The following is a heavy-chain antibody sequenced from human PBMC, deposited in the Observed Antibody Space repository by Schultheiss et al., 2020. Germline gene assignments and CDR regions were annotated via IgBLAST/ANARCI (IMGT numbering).Heavy chain of an antibody. CDR3: ARESSGYYNWFDP. D-gene: IGHD3-22*01. Sequence: SQTLSLTCTVSGGSISSGGYYWSWIRQHPGKGLEWIGEINHSGSTNYNPSLKSRVTISVDRSKNQFSLKLSSVTAADTAVYYCARESSGYYNWFDPWGQGTLVTVSS. V-gene: IGHV4-30-2*01. CDR2: INHSGST. CDR1: GGSISSGGYY. J-gene: IGHJ5*02.